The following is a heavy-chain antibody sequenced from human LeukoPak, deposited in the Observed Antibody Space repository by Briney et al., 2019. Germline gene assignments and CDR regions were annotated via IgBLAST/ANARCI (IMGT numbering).Heavy chain of an antibody. CDR2: IIPILGIA. CDR1: GGTFSSYA. D-gene: IGHD3-9*01. V-gene: IGHV1-69*04. Sequence: GSSVKVSCKASGGTFSSYAISWVRQAPGQGLEWMGRIIPILGIANYAQKFQGRVTITADKSTSTAYMELSSLRSEDTAVYYCAREYFDWPKTHAFDIWGQGTMVTVSS. CDR3: AREYFDWPKTHAFDI. J-gene: IGHJ3*02.